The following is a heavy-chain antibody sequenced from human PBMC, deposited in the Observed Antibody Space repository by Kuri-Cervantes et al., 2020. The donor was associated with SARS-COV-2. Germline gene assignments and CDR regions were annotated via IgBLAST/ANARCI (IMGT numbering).Heavy chain of an antibody. Sequence: LRLSCTVSGGSISSGGYYWSWIRQYPGKGLEWIGFIYYSGTTYYNPSLKSRVTLSLVTSKNQFSLRLSSVTAADTAVYYCARETVVVPAALDVWGKGTTVTVSS. CDR2: IYYSGTT. D-gene: IGHD2-2*01. V-gene: IGHV4-31*03. CDR3: ARETVVVPAALDV. J-gene: IGHJ6*04. CDR1: GGSISSGGYY.